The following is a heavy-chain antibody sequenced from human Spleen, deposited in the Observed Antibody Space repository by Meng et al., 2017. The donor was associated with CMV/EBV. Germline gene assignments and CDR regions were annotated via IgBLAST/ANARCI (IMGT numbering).Heavy chain of an antibody. Sequence: SGYTFNNYAMNWVRQAPGQGLEWMGWINTNTGNPTYAQGFTGRFVFSSDTSVSTAYLQISSLKAEDTAVYYCVRDLMAMNLGTWFDPWGQGTLVTVSS. CDR2: INTNTGNP. V-gene: IGHV7-4-1*02. CDR3: VRDLMAMNLGTWFDP. D-gene: IGHD5-24*01. CDR1: GYTFNNYA. J-gene: IGHJ5*02.